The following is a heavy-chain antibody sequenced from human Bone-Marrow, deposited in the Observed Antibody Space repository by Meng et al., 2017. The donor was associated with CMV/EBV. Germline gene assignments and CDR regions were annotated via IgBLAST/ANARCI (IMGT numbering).Heavy chain of an antibody. V-gene: IGHV4-59*01. D-gene: IGHD1-26*01. CDR3: ARDWYSGSGAWFDP. J-gene: IGHJ5*02. Sequence: SETLSLTCTVSGDSISSYYWSWIRQPPGKGLEWIGYIYYSGSTKYNPSLKSRVTISVDTSKNQFSLKLSSVTAADTAVYYCARDWYSGSGAWFDPWGQGTRVTVSS. CDR2: IYYSGST. CDR1: GDSISSYY.